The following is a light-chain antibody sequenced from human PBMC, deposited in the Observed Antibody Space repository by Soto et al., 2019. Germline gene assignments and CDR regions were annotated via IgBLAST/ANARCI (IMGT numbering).Light chain of an antibody. CDR3: QQYETFSGT. J-gene: IGKJ1*01. CDR2: DAS. Sequence: DNQMTQSPSTLSASVGDRVTITCRASHSISRWLAWYQQKPGKAPKLLIYDASALPRGVPSRFSGSGSGTKFTLTIASLQPDDFATYYCQQYETFSGTFGPGTKVDIK. V-gene: IGKV1-5*01. CDR1: HSISRW.